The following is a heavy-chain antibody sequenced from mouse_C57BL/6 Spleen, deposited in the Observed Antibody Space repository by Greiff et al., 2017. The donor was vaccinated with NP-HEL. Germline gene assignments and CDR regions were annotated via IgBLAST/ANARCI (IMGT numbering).Heavy chain of an antibody. Sequence: VQLQQSGAELMKPGASVKLSCKATGYTFTGYWIEWVKQWPGHGLEWIGEILPGSGSTNYNEKFKGKATFTADTSTNTAYMQLSSLTTEDSAIYYCARRSPSNWEMAWFAYWGQGTLVTVSA. CDR3: ARRSPSNWEMAWFAY. V-gene: IGHV1-9*01. J-gene: IGHJ3*01. CDR1: GYTFTGYW. CDR2: ILPGSGST. D-gene: IGHD4-1*01.